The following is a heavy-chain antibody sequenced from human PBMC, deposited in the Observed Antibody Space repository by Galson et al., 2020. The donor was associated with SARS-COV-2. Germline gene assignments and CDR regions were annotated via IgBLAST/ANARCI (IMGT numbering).Heavy chain of an antibody. CDR1: GFTFSNYW. Sequence: GGSLRLSCVASGFTFSNYWMSWVRQAPGKGLEWVAHIKQDGSEKYYADSVKGRFTISRDNGKNSLYLQVNNLRAEDTAVYYCASSLGYCSSTSCYHYGMDVWGQGTTVTVSS. J-gene: IGHJ6*02. V-gene: IGHV3-7*01. CDR3: ASSLGYCSSTSCYHYGMDV. CDR2: IKQDGSEK. D-gene: IGHD2-2*01.